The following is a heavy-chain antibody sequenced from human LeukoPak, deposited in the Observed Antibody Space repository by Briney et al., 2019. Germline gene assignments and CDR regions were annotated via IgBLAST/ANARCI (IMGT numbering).Heavy chain of an antibody. CDR2: ISGSGGRT. J-gene: IGHJ4*02. V-gene: IGHV3-23*01. Sequence: GGSLRLSCAASGFTFSSYAMSWVRQAPGKGLEWVSAISGSGGRTYYADSVKGRFTISRDNSMYLQMNSLRAEDTAVYYCARGDYYGSGNYYTVALDYWGQGTLVTISS. D-gene: IGHD3-10*01. CDR1: GFTFSSYA. CDR3: ARGDYYGSGNYYTVALDY.